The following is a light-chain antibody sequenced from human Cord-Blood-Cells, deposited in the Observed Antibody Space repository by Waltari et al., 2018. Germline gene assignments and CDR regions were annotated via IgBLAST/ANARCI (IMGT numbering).Light chain of an antibody. CDR3: CSYAGSYTYV. Sequence: QSALTQPRSVSGTPGQSVTISCTGTSSDAGGYNYFYWYQQHPGTAPKLMIYDVSKRPSGVPDRFSGSKSGNAASLTISGLQAEDDADYYCCSYAGSYTYVFGTGTKVTVL. V-gene: IGLV2-11*01. CDR2: DVS. CDR1: SSDAGGYNY. J-gene: IGLJ1*01.